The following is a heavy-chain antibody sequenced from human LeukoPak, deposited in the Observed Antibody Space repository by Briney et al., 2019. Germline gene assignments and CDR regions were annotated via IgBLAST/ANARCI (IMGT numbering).Heavy chain of an antibody. CDR1: GFTFSSYG. CDR2: ISGSGGST. D-gene: IGHD3-10*01. V-gene: IGHV3-23*01. Sequence: GGSLRLSCAASGFTFSSYGMSWVRQAPGKGLEWVSAISGSGGSTYYADSVKGRFTISRDNSKNTLYLQMNSLRAEDTAVYHCAKAPPYYGLGSYPPFMVDYWGQGTLVTVSS. J-gene: IGHJ4*02. CDR3: AKAPPYYGLGSYPPFMVDY.